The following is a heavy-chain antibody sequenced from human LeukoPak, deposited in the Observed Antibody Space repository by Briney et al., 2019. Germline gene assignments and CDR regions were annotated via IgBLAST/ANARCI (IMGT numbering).Heavy chain of an antibody. CDR2: IYYSGGT. V-gene: IGHV4-59*08. J-gene: IGHJ4*02. Sequence: PSETLSLTCTVSSGSISSYYWSWLRQPPGKGLEWIGYIYYSGGTNYNPSLKSRVTISVDTSKNQFSLKLSSVTAADTAVYYCASNGGGLLWPLDYWGQGTLVTVSS. CDR3: ASNGGGLLWPLDY. CDR1: SGSISSYY. D-gene: IGHD2-21*02.